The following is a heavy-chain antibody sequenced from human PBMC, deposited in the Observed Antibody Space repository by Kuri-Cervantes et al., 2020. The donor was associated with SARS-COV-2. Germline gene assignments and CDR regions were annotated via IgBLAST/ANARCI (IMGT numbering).Heavy chain of an antibody. J-gene: IGHJ4*02. V-gene: IGHV3-66*03. Sequence: GGSLRLSCAASGFTVSSNYMSWVRQAPGKGLEWVSVIYSCGSTYYADSVEGRFTISRDNAKNMLFLQMNSLRAEDTAVYYCVRDGDHWNFDYWGQGTLVTVSS. D-gene: IGHD1-1*01. CDR3: VRDGDHWNFDY. CDR2: IYSCGST. CDR1: GFTVSSNY.